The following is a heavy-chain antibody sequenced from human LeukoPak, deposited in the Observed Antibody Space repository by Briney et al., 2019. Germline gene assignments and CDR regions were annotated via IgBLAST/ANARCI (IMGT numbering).Heavy chain of an antibody. J-gene: IGHJ5*02. D-gene: IGHD3-16*01. Sequence: PSQTLSLTCVVSGASISSGGYSWSWIRQPPGKGLEWIGCIYHSGGTHYNPSLKSRVTMSVDMSKNQFSLNLNSVTAADTAVYYCARDIWGSSTWGPGTLVTVSS. CDR3: ARDIWGSST. CDR2: IYHSGGT. V-gene: IGHV4-30-2*01. CDR1: GASISSGGYS.